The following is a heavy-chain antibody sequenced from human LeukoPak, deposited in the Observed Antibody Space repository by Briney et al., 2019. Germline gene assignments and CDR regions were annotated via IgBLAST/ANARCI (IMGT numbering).Heavy chain of an antibody. CDR3: ARDPDYESWSPFWGGMDV. D-gene: IGHD3-3*01. V-gene: IGHV3-74*01. CDR2: ITRDGSST. Sequence: GGSLRLSCAASGFTFSSSWMHWVRQAPGKGLVWVSRITRDGSSTTYADYVKGRFTTSRDNAKNTLYLQMDSLRDDDTAVYYCARDPDYESWSPFWGGMDVWGNGTTVIVSS. J-gene: IGHJ6*04. CDR1: GFTFSSSW.